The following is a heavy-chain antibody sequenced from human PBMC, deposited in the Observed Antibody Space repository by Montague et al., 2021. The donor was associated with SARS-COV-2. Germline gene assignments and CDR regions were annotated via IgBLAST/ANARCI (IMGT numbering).Heavy chain of an antibody. CDR2: ISHSGSA. V-gene: IGHV4-34*01. CDR3: TRGAPGY. CDR1: GGSFSDYK. J-gene: IGHJ4*02. Sequence: SETLSLTCAVYGGSFSDYKWTWIRQSPGKGLEWLGQISHSGSANYNPSLKSRVTISVDTDKNQFSLKLTFVNVADTAVYYCTRGAPGYWGQGTLVTVSS.